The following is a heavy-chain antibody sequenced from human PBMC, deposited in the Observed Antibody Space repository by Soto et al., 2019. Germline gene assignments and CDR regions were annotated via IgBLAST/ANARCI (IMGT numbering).Heavy chain of an antibody. V-gene: IGHV4-59*01. CDR2: IYQSGTT. CDR1: GGSISNYD. J-gene: IGHJ5*02. Sequence: SETLSLTCTVSGGSISNYDWSWIRQSPGKGLEWIANIYQSGTTNYNLSLKGRVSISIDSSKNQVSLRLKSVTAADTAVYYCARGGYRTLAWFDPWGQGTLVTVS. CDR3: ARGGYRTLAWFDP. D-gene: IGHD5-18*01.